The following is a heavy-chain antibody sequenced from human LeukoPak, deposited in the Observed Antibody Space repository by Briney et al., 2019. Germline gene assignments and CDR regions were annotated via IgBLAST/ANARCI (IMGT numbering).Heavy chain of an antibody. CDR2: ISSGGSFT. CDR1: GFTFSDYY. D-gene: IGHD6-13*01. Sequence: GGSLRLSCAASGFTFSDYYMSWIRQAPGKGLEWVSYISSGGSFTDYADSVRGRFTISRDNAKNSLHLQIHSLRAEDTAVYYCARSAGGSSYYFDCWGQGTLVTVSS. CDR3: ARSAGGSSYYFDC. V-gene: IGHV3-11*06. J-gene: IGHJ4*02.